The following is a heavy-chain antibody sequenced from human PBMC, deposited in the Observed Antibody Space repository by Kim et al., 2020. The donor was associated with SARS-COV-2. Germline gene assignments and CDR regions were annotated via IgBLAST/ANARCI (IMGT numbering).Heavy chain of an antibody. CDR1: GYTFTSYD. CDR2: MNPNSGNT. Sequence: ASVKVSCKASGYTFTSYDINWVRQATGQGLEWMGWMNPNSGNTGYAQKFQGRVTMTRNTSISTAYMELSSLRSEDTAVYYCARGWYCSGGSCYTNYYYYGMDVWGQGTTVTVSS. D-gene: IGHD2-15*01. J-gene: IGHJ6*02. V-gene: IGHV1-8*01. CDR3: ARGWYCSGGSCYTNYYYYGMDV.